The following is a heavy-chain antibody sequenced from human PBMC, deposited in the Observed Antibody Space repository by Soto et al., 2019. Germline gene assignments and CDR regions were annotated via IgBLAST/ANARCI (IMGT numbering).Heavy chain of an antibody. CDR3: ARGGGTVTGRNLYYYYYMDV. J-gene: IGHJ6*03. CDR2: FDPEDGET. CDR1: GYTLTELS. Sequence: ASVKVSCKVSGYTLTELSMHWVRQAPGKGLEWMGGFDPEDGETIYAQKFQGRVTMTEDTSTDTAYMELSSLRSDDTAVYYCARGGGTVTGRNLYYYYYMDVWGKGTTVTVSS. V-gene: IGHV1-24*01. D-gene: IGHD4-17*01.